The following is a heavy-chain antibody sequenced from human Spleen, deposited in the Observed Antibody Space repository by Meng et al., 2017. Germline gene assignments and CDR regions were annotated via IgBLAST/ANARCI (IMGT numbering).Heavy chain of an antibody. CDR3: ARYYYETSGLFDY. D-gene: IGHD3-22*01. V-gene: IGHV4-34*01. Sequence: GSLRLSCAVYGGSFSGYYWSWIRQPPGKGLEWIGEINHSGSTNYNPSLKSRVTISVDTSKNQFSLQLRSVTAADTAIYYCARYYYETSGLFDYWGQGTLVTVSS. J-gene: IGHJ4*02. CDR2: INHSGST. CDR1: GGSFSGYY.